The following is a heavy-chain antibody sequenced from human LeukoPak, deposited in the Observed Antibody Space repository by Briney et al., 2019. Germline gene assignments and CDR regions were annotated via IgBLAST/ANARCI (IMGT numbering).Heavy chain of an antibody. CDR1: GFAFKNAW. D-gene: IGHD2-21*01. Sequence: PGGSLRLSCAASGFAFKNAWMSWVRQAPGKGLEWLGLAKRKTEGGTTDYTAPVRGRFTISRDDSENTLYLQMSSLKTEDTAVYYCTTPSYCEKNVCQTYFDFWGQGTLVTVSS. CDR2: AKRKTEGGTT. J-gene: IGHJ4*02. CDR3: TTPSYCEKNVCQTYFDF. V-gene: IGHV3-15*01.